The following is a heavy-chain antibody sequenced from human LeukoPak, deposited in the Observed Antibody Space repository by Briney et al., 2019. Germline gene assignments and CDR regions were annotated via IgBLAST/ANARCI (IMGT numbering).Heavy chain of an antibody. CDR3: ARDHGDDAFDI. CDR2: INSNRGGT. V-gene: IGHV1-2*02. CDR1: GYTFTNYY. D-gene: IGHD3-3*01. J-gene: IGHJ3*02. Sequence: VASVTVSCKASGYTFTNYYIHWVRQAPGQGLEWMGWINSNRGGTNYAQKFQGRVTMTRDTSISTAYMELRSVRSGDTAVYYCARDHGDDAFDIWGPGTMVTVSS.